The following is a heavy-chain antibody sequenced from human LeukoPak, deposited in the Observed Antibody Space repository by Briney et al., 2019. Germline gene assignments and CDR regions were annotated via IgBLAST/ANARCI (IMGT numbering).Heavy chain of an antibody. D-gene: IGHD3-10*01. CDR2: INPSGGST. CDR1: GYTFTSYY. J-gene: IGHJ4*02. V-gene: IGHV1-46*01. CDR3: ARDQDYYGSGSSSNDY. Sequence: ASVKVSYKASGYTFTSYYMHWVRQAPGQGLEWMGIINPSGGSTSYAQKFQGRVTMTRDTSTSTVYMELSSLRSEDTAVYYCARDQDYYGSGSSSNDYWGQGTLVTVSS.